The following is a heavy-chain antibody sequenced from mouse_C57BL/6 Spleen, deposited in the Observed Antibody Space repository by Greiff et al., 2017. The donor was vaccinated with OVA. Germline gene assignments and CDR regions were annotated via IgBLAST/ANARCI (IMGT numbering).Heavy chain of an antibody. CDR3: ARERYSNYFDY. CDR2: INYDGSST. J-gene: IGHJ2*01. V-gene: IGHV5-16*01. Sequence: EVNVVESEGGLVQPGSSMKLSCTASGFTFSDYYMAWVRQVPEKGLEWVANINYDGSSTYYLDSLKSRFIISRDNAKNILYLQMSSLKSEDTATYYCARERYSNYFDYWGQGTTLTVSS. D-gene: IGHD2-5*01. CDR1: GFTFSDYY.